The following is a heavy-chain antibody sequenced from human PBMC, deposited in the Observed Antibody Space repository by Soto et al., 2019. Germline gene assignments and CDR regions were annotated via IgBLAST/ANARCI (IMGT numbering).Heavy chain of an antibody. J-gene: IGHJ5*02. CDR3: ARDSPLGNWFDP. V-gene: IGHV1-18*04. CDR2: ISAYNGNT. Sequence: ASLKVSCKASGYTFTSYGISWVRQAPGQGLEWMGWISAYNGNTNYAQKLQGRVTMTTDTSTSTAYMELRSLRSDDTAVYYCARDSPLGNWFDPWGQGTLVTVSS. D-gene: IGHD3-10*01. CDR1: GYTFTSYG.